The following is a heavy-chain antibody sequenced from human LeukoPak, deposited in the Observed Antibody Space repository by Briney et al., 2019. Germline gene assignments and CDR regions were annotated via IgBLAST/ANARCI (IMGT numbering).Heavy chain of an antibody. Sequence: PSETLSLTCTVCGGSISSYYWSWIRQPPGKGLEWIGYIYYSGSTNYNPSLKSRVTISVDTSKNQFSLKLSSVTAADTAVYYCARTYYYDSSGSTDDAFDIWGQGTMVTVSS. CDR3: ARTYYYDSSGSTDDAFDI. V-gene: IGHV4-59*08. D-gene: IGHD3-22*01. J-gene: IGHJ3*02. CDR1: GGSISSYY. CDR2: IYYSGST.